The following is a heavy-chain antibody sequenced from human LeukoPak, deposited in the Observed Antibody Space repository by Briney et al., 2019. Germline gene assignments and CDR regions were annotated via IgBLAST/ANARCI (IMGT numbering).Heavy chain of an antibody. D-gene: IGHD3-10*01. Sequence: GGSLRLSCAASGFTFSSYGMHWVRQAPGKGLEWVAFIRYDGSNKYYADSVKGRFTISRDNAKNPLYLQLNNLRAEDTAVYYCARDLLWFGESYFDYWGQGTLVTVSS. CDR2: IRYDGSNK. J-gene: IGHJ4*02. CDR3: ARDLLWFGESYFDY. V-gene: IGHV3-30*02. CDR1: GFTFSSYG.